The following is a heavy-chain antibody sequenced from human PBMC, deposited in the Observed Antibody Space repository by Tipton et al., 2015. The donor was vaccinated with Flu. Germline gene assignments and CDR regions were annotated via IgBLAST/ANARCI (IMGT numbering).Heavy chain of an antibody. CDR1: GGSFSGYY. D-gene: IGHD3-16*02. V-gene: IGHV4-34*01. CDR3: ARGRTYLRDYDYVWGSYRSPRGMDV. Sequence: TLSLTCAVYGGSFSGYYWSWIRQPPGKGLEWIGEINHSGSTNYNPSLKSRVTISVDTSKNQFSLKLSSLTAADTAVYYCARGRTYLRDYDYVWGSYRSPRGMDVWGQGTTVTVSS. J-gene: IGHJ6*02. CDR2: INHSGST.